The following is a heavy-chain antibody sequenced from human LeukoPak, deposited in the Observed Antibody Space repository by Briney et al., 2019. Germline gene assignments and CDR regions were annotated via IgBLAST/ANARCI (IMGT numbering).Heavy chain of an antibody. Sequence: PGRSLRLSRVASGFIFRNYAMHWVRQAPGKGLEWVAVGSHDGRNKIYGDSVKGRFTIARDNSKNTVYPQMDNLRPEDTAVYYCAKDRDSSTWSFFDFWGQGTLVTVSS. CDR2: GSHDGRNK. J-gene: IGHJ4*02. CDR1: GFIFRNYA. V-gene: IGHV3-30*18. CDR3: AKDRDSSTWSFFDF. D-gene: IGHD6-13*01.